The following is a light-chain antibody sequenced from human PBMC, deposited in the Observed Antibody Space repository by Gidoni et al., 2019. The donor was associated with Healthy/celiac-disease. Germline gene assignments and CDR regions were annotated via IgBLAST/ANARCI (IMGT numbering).Light chain of an antibody. CDR3: QQYGSSPWT. CDR2: GAS. J-gene: IGKJ1*01. CDR1: QSVSSSY. Sequence: EIVLTQSPGTLSLSPGERATLSCRASQSVSSSYLAWYQQQPGQAPRLLIYGASSRATDIPDRFSGSGSGTDFTLTISRLEPEDFAVYYCQQYGSSPWTFGQGTKVEIK. V-gene: IGKV3-20*01.